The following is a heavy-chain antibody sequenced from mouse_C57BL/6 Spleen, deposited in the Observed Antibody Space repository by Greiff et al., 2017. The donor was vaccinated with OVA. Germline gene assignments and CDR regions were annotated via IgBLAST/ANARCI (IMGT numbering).Heavy chain of an antibody. V-gene: IGHV1-69*01. J-gene: IGHJ4*01. D-gene: IGHD2-5*01. CDR1: GYTFTSHW. CDR3: ARAYSNYGYAMDY. Sequence: QVQLQQPGAELVMPGASVKLSCKASGYTFTSHWMHWVKQRPGQGLEWIGEIDPSDSYTNYNQKFKGKSTLTVDKSSSTAYMQLSSLTSEDSAVYYCARAYSNYGYAMDYWGQGTSVTVSS. CDR2: IDPSDSYT.